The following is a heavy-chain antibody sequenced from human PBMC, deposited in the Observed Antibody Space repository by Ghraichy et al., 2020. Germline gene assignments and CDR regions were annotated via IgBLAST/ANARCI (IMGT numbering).Heavy chain of an antibody. D-gene: IGHD4-17*01. V-gene: IGHV1-2*02. CDR1: GYSFTAYF. J-gene: IGHJ4*02. CDR2: ISPNTGRR. CDR3: ARGYGDYVDY. Sequence: ASVKVSCKASGYSFTAYFVHWVRQAPGQGLEWMGWISPNTGRRKFSHNFQGRVTMTYDTYITTAYLDLTSLRSDDTAVYFCARGYGDYVDYWGQGTLVTVSS.